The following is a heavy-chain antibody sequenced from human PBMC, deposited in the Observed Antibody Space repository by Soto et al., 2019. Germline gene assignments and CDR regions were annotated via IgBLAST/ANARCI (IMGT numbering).Heavy chain of an antibody. V-gene: IGHV3-7*01. CDR3: ATEDWFRFDY. CDR1: GISFRSTW. D-gene: IGHD3-9*01. Sequence: GGSLRLSCAASGISFRSTWMSWVRQAPGKGLQWVANINQDGSTQYYGDSVRGRFTISRDNADNSLSLHMNSLTADDTAVYYCATEDWFRFDYWGQGTLVTVPS. J-gene: IGHJ4*02. CDR2: INQDGSTQ.